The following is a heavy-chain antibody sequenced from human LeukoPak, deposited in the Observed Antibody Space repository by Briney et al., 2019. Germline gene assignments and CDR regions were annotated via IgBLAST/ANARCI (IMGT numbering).Heavy chain of an antibody. V-gene: IGHV4-59*01. J-gene: IGHJ3*02. CDR1: GGSISSYY. CDR2: IYYSGST. D-gene: IGHD3-10*01. Sequence: SETLSLTCTVSGGSISSYYWSWIRQPPGKGLEWIGYIYYSGSTNYNPSLKSRVTISVDTSKNQFSLKLSSVTAADTAVYYCARDSFLLRGLHAFDIWGQGTMVTVSS. CDR3: ARDSFLLRGLHAFDI.